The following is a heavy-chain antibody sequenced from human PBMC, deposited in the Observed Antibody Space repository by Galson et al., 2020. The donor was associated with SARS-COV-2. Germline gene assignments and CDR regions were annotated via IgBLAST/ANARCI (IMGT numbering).Heavy chain of an antibody. CDR3: AKDKVGAVAGTKYYFDY. V-gene: IGHV3-33*06. Sequence: GESLKISCAASGFTFSSYGMHWVRQAPGKGLEWVAVIWYDGSNKYYADSVKGRFTISIDNSKNTLYLQMNSLRAEDTAVYYCAKDKVGAVAGTKYYFDYWGQGTLVTVSS. J-gene: IGHJ4*02. CDR2: IWYDGSNK. D-gene: IGHD6-19*01. CDR1: GFTFSSYG.